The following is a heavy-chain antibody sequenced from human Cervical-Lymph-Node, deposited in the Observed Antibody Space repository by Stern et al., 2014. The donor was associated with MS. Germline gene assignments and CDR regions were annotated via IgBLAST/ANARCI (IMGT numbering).Heavy chain of an antibody. V-gene: IGHV3-33*01. CDR2: IWFDGSDK. CDR1: GFTFNFFD. CDR3: ARVRSGSTLGVDY. J-gene: IGHJ4*02. D-gene: IGHD6-19*01. Sequence: QMQLVQSGGGVVQPGRSLRLSCAASGFTFNFFDMHWVRRAPGKGLEWVAVIWFDGSDKFYADSVKGRFTISRDNSKKTLYLQMNSLRAEDTAVYYCARVRSGSTLGVDYWGQGTLVTVSS.